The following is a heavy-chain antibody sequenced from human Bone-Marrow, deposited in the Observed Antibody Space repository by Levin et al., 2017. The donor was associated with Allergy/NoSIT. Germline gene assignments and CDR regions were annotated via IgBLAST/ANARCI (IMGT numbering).Heavy chain of an antibody. CDR3: AREPAATLDSYRYAMDV. CDR1: GVTFSGSA. J-gene: IGHJ6*02. D-gene: IGHD2-2*01. CDR2: VRSKANNYAT. V-gene: IGHV3-73*01. Sequence: GGSLRLSCAASGVTFSGSAIHWVRQASGKGLEWVGRVRSKANNYATEYGASVQCRFTISSDDSTNTPPLHMIMLKIEDSSVYCCAREPAATLDSYRYAMDVWGQGTTVIVSS.